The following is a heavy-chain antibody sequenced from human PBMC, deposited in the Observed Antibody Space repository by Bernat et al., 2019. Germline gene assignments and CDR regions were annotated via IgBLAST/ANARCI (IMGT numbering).Heavy chain of an antibody. CDR1: GFTFSSYG. CDR2: ISYDGSNK. Sequence: QVQLVESGGGVVQPGRSLRLSCAASGFTFSSYGMHWVRQAPGKGLEWVAVISYDGSNKYYADSVKGRFTISRDNSKNTLYLQMNSLRAEDTAVYYCAKDRGYGSGSYYNVLYYYYYYGMDVWGQGTTVTVSS. CDR3: AKDRGYGSGSYYNVLYYYYYYGMDV. D-gene: IGHD3-10*01. J-gene: IGHJ6*02. V-gene: IGHV3-30*18.